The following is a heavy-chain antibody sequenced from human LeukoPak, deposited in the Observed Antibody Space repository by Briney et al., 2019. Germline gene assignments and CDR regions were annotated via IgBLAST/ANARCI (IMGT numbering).Heavy chain of an antibody. CDR1: GFTFSSYG. J-gene: IGHJ3*02. Sequence: GGSLRLSCAASGFTFSSYGMHWVRQAPGKGLEWVSAISGRGDSTFYADSVKGRFTISRDNSKNMLYLQMSSLRVEDMALYYCAKDSVGNLADAFDIWGQGTMVTVSS. CDR3: AKDSVGNLADAFDI. CDR2: ISGRGDST. V-gene: IGHV3-23*01. D-gene: IGHD1-1*01.